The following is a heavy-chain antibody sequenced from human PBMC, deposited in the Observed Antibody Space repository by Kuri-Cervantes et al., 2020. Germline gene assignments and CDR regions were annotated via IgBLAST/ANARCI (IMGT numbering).Heavy chain of an antibody. J-gene: IGHJ5*02. CDR3: ASQQQLVPTISWFDP. CDR1: GFTFSSYG. Sequence: GESLKISCAASGFTFSSYGMHWVRQAPGKGLEWVAVIWYDGSNKYYADSVKGRFTISRDNPKNTLYLQMNSLRAEDTAVYYCASQQQLVPTISWFDPWGQGTLVTVSS. CDR2: IWYDGSNK. D-gene: IGHD6-13*01. V-gene: IGHV3-33*01.